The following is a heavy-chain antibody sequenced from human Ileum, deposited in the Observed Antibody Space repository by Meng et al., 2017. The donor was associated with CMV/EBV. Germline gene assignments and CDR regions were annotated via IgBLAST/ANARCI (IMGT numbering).Heavy chain of an antibody. D-gene: IGHD3-22*01. V-gene: IGHV4-4*07. J-gene: IGHJ4*02. CDR3: ARGESRGYYYFDY. CDR1: GDSISNYF. Sequence: HLQEAGPGLVRPSETLTLTCTVSGDSISNYFWSWSRQLAGKKLEWIGRISPSGNINYIPSLKGRVTMSLDTSNNQIFLNLTSVTAADTALYYCARGESRGYYYFDYWGQGILVTVSS. CDR2: ISPSGNI.